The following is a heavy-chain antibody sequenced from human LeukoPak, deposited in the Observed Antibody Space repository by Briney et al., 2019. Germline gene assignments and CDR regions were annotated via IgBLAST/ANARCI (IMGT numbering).Heavy chain of an antibody. CDR3: PRDFENGWGLPGFQQ. Sequence: SETLSLTCTVSGGYISSYYWSWLRQPPGKGLEWIGYIYYSGSTNYNPSLKSRVTISVDTSKNQFSLKLSSVPPAITAVYSCPRDFENGWGLPGFQQCGQASLVTVSS. V-gene: IGHV4-59*01. D-gene: IGHD3-16*01. J-gene: IGHJ1*01. CDR2: IYYSGST. CDR1: GGYISSYY.